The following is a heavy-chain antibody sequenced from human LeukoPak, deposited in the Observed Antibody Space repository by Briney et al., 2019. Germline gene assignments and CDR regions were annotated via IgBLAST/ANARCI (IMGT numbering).Heavy chain of an antibody. D-gene: IGHD6-13*01. V-gene: IGHV4-31*03. Sequence: PSQTLSLSSTVSGGSISSGGYYWSWIRQHPGKGLEWIGYIYYSGSTYYNPSLKSRVTISVDTSKNQFSLKLSSVTAADTAVYYCARDGGMAAPGNYDCWGQGTLVTVSS. CDR3: ARDGGMAAPGNYDC. CDR2: IYYSGST. J-gene: IGHJ4*02. CDR1: GGSISSGGYY.